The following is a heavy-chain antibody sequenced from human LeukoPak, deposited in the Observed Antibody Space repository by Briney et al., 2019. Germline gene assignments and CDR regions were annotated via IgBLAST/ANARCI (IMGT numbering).Heavy chain of an antibody. CDR1: GYTFTSYY. D-gene: IGHD3-10*01. CDR2: INPSGGST. J-gene: IGHJ4*02. CDR3: ARSRMVRGVIE. Sequence: GASVKVSCKASGYTFTSYYMHWVRQAPGQGLEWMGIINPSGGSTSYAQKFQGRVTMTRDTSISTAYMELSRLRSDDTAVYYCARSRMVRGVIEWGQGTLVTVSS. V-gene: IGHV1-46*01.